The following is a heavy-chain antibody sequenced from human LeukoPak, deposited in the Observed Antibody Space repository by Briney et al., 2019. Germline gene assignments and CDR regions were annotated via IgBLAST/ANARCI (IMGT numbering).Heavy chain of an antibody. D-gene: IGHD6-19*01. V-gene: IGHV3-30*02. J-gene: IGHJ4*02. Sequence: GGSLRLSCAASGFTFSSYGMHWVRQAPGKGLEWVAFIRYDGSNKYYADSVKGRFTISRDNSKNTLYLQMNSLRAEDTAVYYCAKVSTGYSSGWLYFDYWGQGTLVTVSS. CDR3: AKVSTGYSSGWLYFDY. CDR1: GFTFSSYG. CDR2: IRYDGSNK.